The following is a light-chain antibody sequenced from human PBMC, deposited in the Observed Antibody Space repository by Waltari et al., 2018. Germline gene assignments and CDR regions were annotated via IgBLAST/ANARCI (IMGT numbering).Light chain of an antibody. CDR1: SLRSYY. CDR2: GRN. Sequence: SSELTQDPAVSVALGQTVRITCQGDSLRSYYSSRYQQRPGQAPVLVAYGRNNRPSGIPDRFSGSSSGTTAYLTLSGAQAEDEADYYCNSRDTSGHLVVFGGGTKLTVL. V-gene: IGLV3-19*01. CDR3: NSRDTSGHLVV. J-gene: IGLJ2*01.